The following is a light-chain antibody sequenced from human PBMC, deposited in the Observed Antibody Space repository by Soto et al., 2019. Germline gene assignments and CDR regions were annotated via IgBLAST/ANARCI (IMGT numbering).Light chain of an antibody. CDR2: AAS. CDR3: QQYASSPLT. V-gene: IGKV3-20*01. Sequence: EIVLTQSPDTLSLSPGESATISCRASQSVGNNYLAWSQQKPGQAPRRLIHAASSRATGIPDRFSGSASGTDFTLTISRLEREDFTVYYCQQYASSPLTFGGGTKVEIK. J-gene: IGKJ4*01. CDR1: QSVGNNY.